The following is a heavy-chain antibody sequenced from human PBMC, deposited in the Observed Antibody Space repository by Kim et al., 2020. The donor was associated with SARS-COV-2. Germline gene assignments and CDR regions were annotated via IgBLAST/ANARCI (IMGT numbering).Heavy chain of an antibody. D-gene: IGHD6-13*01. CDR2: ISSSSSTI. J-gene: IGHJ5*02. Sequence: GGSLRPSCAASGFTFSSYSMNWVRQAPGKGLEWVSYISSSSSTIYYADSVKGRFTISRDNAKNSLYLQMNSLRAEDTAVYYCARDRPGSSSWNQYNWFDPWGQGTLVTVSS. V-gene: IGHV3-48*04. CDR1: GFTFSSYS. CDR3: ARDRPGSSSWNQYNWFDP.